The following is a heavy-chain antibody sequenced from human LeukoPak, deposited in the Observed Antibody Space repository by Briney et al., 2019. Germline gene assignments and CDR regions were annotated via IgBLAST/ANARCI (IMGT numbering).Heavy chain of an antibody. D-gene: IGHD6-13*01. CDR1: GFTFSSYG. CDR2: ISYDGSNK. V-gene: IGHV3-30*03. Sequence: GRSLRLSCAASGFTFSSYGMHWVRQAPGKGLEWVAVISYDGSNKYYADSVKGRFTISRDNSKNTLYLQMNSLRAEDTAVYYCARDRVDSSSWQSIWFDPWGQGTLVTVSS. CDR3: ARDRVDSSSWQSIWFDP. J-gene: IGHJ5*02.